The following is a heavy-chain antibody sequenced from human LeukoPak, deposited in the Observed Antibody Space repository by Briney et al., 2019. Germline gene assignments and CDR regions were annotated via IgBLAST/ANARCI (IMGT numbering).Heavy chain of an antibody. V-gene: IGHV3-11*04. Sequence: GGSLRLSCAASGFTFSDYFMSWIRQAPGKGLEWVSYISSSGSTIYYADSVKGRFTISRDNAKNSLYLQMNSLRAEDTAVYYCARVQNYDFWSGAHDAFDIWGQGTMVTVSS. D-gene: IGHD3-3*01. CDR2: ISSSGSTI. CDR1: GFTFSDYF. CDR3: ARVQNYDFWSGAHDAFDI. J-gene: IGHJ3*02.